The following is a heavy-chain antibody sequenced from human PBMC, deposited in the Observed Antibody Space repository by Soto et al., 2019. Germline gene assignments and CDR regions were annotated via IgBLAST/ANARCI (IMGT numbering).Heavy chain of an antibody. V-gene: IGHV3-48*02. J-gene: IGHJ4*02. CDR2: ISSSSSTI. Sequence: PGGSLRLSCAASGFTFSSYSMNWVRQAPGKGLEWVSYISSSSSTIYYADSVKGQFTISRDNAKNSLYLQMNSLRDEDTVLYYCARGGYCISTSCYHFDYWGQGTLVTVSS. CDR3: ARGGYCISTSCYHFDY. CDR1: GFTFSSYS. D-gene: IGHD2-2*01.